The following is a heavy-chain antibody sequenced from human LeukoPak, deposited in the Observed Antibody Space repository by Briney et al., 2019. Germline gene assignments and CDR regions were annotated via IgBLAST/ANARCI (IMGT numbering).Heavy chain of an antibody. CDR2: LYYSGNI. J-gene: IGHJ4*02. D-gene: IGHD3-22*01. CDR3: ARGYDSSGYPFDY. V-gene: IGHV4-39*01. CDR1: GGSIGSSSYY. Sequence: SETLSLTCTVSGGSIGSSSYYWGWIRQPPGKGLEWIGSLYYSGNIFYNPSLKSRVTISVDTSKNRFSLKLSSVTAADTAVYYCARGYDSSGYPFDYWGQGTLVTVSS.